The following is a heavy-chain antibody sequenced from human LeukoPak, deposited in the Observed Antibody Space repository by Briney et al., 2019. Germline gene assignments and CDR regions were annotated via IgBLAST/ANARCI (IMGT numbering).Heavy chain of an antibody. D-gene: IGHD1-20*01. CDR3: AKAASGNWNDVSDY. V-gene: IGHV3-23*01. CDR1: GFTFSTYA. J-gene: IGHJ4*02. Sequence: PGGSLRLSCAASGFTFSTYAMSWVRQAPGKGLEWVSAISGRGVSTSYADSVRGRFTISRDNSKNTLYLQMNSLRAEDTAVYYCAKAASGNWNDVSDYWGRGTLVTVSS. CDR2: ISGRGVST.